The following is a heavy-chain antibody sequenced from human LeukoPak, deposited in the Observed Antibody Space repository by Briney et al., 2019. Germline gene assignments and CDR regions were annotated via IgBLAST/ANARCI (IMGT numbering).Heavy chain of an antibody. V-gene: IGHV4-39*01. Sequence: SETLSLTCTVSGGSISSSSYYWGWIRQPPGKGLEWIGSIYHSGSTYYNPSLKSRVTISVDTSKNQFSLKLSSVTAADTAVYYCARWLIVGSEGYWGQGTLVTVSS. J-gene: IGHJ4*02. CDR3: ARWLIVGSEGY. CDR2: IYHSGST. D-gene: IGHD2-15*01. CDR1: GGSISSSSYY.